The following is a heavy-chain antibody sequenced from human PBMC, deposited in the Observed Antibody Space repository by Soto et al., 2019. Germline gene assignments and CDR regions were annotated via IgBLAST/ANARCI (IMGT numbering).Heavy chain of an antibody. CDR3: ARRGDGMDV. CDR1: GYTFTNYA. D-gene: IGHD3-10*01. Sequence: QVQVVQSGAEEKKPGASVKVSCRASGYTFTNYAIDWVCHAPGQRLEWMGWISPGNGNTKYSQKFQGRVTITGDTSASTAYMELSRLRSEDTAVYYCARRGDGMDVWGQGTTVTVSS. CDR2: ISPGNGNT. J-gene: IGHJ6*02. V-gene: IGHV1-3*05.